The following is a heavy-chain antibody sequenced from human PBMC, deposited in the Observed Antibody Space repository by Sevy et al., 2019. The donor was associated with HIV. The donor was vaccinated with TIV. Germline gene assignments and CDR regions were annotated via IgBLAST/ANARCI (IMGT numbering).Heavy chain of an antibody. V-gene: IGHV3-21*06. Sequence: GGSLRLSCAASGFTFWSFGVNWVRQAPGKGLEWLGYISGVRGKIFYADSVKGRFSISRDNARTSLYLQMRSLRVEDTAVYYCERGGWNSGNCYSDYYYGVDVWGQGTTVTVSS. D-gene: IGHD3-22*01. CDR3: ERGGWNSGNCYSDYYYGVDV. CDR2: ISGVRGKI. J-gene: IGHJ6*01. CDR1: GFTFWSFG.